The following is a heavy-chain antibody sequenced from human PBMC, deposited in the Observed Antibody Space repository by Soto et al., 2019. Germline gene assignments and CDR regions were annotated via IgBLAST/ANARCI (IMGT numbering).Heavy chain of an antibody. J-gene: IGHJ6*02. CDR1: GFTYSGYS. CDR2: ISGPSIYI. V-gene: IGHV3-21*01. Sequence: EVQLVESGGGLVKPGGSLRLSCVASGFTYSGYSINWVRQAPGKGLEWVSYISGPSIYIYYADSVKGRFTISRDNAKSEVYLQMNSLRAEETAVYYCARGFRNGFNVWGQGTTVSVSS. D-gene: IGHD2-8*01. CDR3: ARGFRNGFNV.